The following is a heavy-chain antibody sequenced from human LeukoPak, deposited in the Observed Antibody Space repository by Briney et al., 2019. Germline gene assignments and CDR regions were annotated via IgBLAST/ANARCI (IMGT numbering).Heavy chain of an antibody. CDR2: IKPDGNEK. Sequence: GRSLRLSCAASGFTFSTYWMSWVRQAPGKGLEWVANIKPDGNEKYYVHSVDGRFTISRDNAKTSLFLQMNSLRAEDTAVYYCVRAGTSGWDYYNYAMHVWGQGTRVSVSS. CDR3: VRAGTSGWDYYNYAMHV. V-gene: IGHV3-7*01. J-gene: IGHJ6*02. CDR1: GFTFSTYW. D-gene: IGHD6-19*01.